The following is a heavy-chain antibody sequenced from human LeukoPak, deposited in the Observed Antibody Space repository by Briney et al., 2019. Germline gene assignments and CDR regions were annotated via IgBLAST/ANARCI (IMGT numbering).Heavy chain of an antibody. D-gene: IGHD3-3*01. CDR2: IYYSGST. Sequence: PSETLSLTCTVSGGSISSGGYYWSWIRQHPGKGLERIGYIYYSGSTYYNPSLKSRVTISVDTSKNQFSLKLSSVTAADTAVYYCARVRFLEWLFESDAFDIWGQGTMVTVSS. CDR1: GGSISSGGYY. V-gene: IGHV4-31*03. CDR3: ARVRFLEWLFESDAFDI. J-gene: IGHJ3*02.